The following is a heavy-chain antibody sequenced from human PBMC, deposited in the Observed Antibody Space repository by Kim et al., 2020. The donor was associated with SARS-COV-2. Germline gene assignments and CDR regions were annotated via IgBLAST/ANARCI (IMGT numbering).Heavy chain of an antibody. CDR3: ARRRVWELLFAFDM. Sequence: ASVKVSCKASGYTFTSYAMHWVRQAPGQRLEWMGWINAGNGNTKYSQKFQGRVTITRDTSASTAYMELSSLRSEDTAVYYFARRRVWELLFAFDMCGQGAMVTASS. CDR2: INAGNGNT. D-gene: IGHD1-26*01. CDR1: GYTFTSYA. J-gene: IGHJ3*02. V-gene: IGHV1-3*01.